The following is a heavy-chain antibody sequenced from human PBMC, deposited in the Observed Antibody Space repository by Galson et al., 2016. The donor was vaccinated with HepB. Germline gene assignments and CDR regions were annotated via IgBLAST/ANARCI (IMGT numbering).Heavy chain of an antibody. J-gene: IGHJ4*02. CDR2: LSYEGSNK. CDR1: GFTFSSYA. V-gene: IGHV3-30*04. Sequence: SLRLSCAASGFTFSSYAMYWVRQAPGKGLEWVAVLSYEGSNKYYADPVKGRFTVSRDISKKTLYLQMNSLRAEDTAVYYGARDESLYNWNDLYYFDYWGQGTLVTVSS. CDR3: ARDESLYNWNDLYYFDY. D-gene: IGHD1-20*01.